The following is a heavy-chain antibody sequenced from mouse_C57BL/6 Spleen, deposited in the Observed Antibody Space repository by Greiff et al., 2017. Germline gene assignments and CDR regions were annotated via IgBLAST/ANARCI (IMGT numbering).Heavy chain of an antibody. CDR3: ARRGYSYAMDY. CDR2: IDPSDSET. V-gene: IGHV1-52*01. D-gene: IGHD2-3*01. CDR1: GYTFTSYW. J-gene: IGHJ4*01. Sequence: QVQLKQPGAELVRPGSSVKLSCKASGYTFTSYWMHWVKQRPIQGLEWIGNIDPSDSETHYNQKFKDKATLTVDKSSSTAYMQLSSLTSEDSAVYYCARRGYSYAMDYWGQGTSVTVSS.